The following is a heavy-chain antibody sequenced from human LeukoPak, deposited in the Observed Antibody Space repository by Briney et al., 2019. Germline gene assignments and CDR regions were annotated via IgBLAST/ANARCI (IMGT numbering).Heavy chain of an antibody. J-gene: IGHJ4*02. CDR3: ARGNGNKLEVFDY. D-gene: IGHD1/OR15-1a*01. Sequence: PGGSLRLSCAASGFTFTNYVMTWVRQAPGKGLECVSPISGSGDSTYYADSVNGRFTVSRDNYKTTVHLQMNSLTAEDTAVYYSARGNGNKLEVFDYWGQGTLVTVSS. CDR2: ISGSGDST. CDR1: GFTFTNYV. V-gene: IGHV3-23*01.